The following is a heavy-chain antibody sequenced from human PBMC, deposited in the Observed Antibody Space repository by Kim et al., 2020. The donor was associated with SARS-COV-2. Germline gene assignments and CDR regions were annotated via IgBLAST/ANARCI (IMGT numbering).Heavy chain of an antibody. J-gene: IGHJ4*02. V-gene: IGHV5-51*01. CDR2: T. CDR3: ARLFRGSYYLI. D-gene: IGHD1-26*01. Sequence: TRYSPSFQGQVTISADKSISTAYLQWSSLKASDTAMYYCARLFRGSYYLIWGQGTLVTVSS.